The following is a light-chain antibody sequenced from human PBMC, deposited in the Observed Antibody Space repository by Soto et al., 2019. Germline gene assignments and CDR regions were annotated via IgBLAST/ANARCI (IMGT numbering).Light chain of an antibody. V-gene: IGKV3-15*01. CDR3: QQYGSSGT. Sequence: EIVMTQSPATPSVSPGERATLSCRASQSISNNLAWYQQQPGQTPRLLIYGASTTATGIPARFSGSGSGTDFTLTISRLEPEDFAVYYCQQYGSSGTFGQGTKVDIK. CDR1: QSISNN. J-gene: IGKJ1*01. CDR2: GAS.